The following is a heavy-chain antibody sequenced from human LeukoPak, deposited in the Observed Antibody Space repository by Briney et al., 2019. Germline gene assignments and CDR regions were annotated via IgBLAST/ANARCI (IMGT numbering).Heavy chain of an antibody. D-gene: IGHD2-15*01. CDR3: AREDGYCSGGNCYSYFDS. V-gene: IGHV3-7*01. Sequence: GGSLRLSCAASGFTFSHFWMSWVRQAPGKGPEWVAYIKKTGSETYYVDSVKGRFTITRDNTRNSLFLQVYSLRAEDTAVYFCAREDGYCSGGNCYSYFDSWGQGTLVTVSS. CDR2: IKKTGSET. J-gene: IGHJ4*02. CDR1: GFTFSHFW.